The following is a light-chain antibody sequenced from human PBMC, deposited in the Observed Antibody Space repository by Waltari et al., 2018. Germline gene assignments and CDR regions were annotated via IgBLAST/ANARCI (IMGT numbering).Light chain of an antibody. V-gene: IGKV3-15*01. CDR1: QSVSSN. Sequence: VMTQSPATLSVSPGETATLSCRARQSVSSNVAWYQKKPGQAPRLLIYDASTRATSIPAKFRGSGSGTEFTLTISSLQSEDFAVYYCQQYNRWPPITFGHGTRLEIK. CDR3: QQYNRWPPIT. CDR2: DAS. J-gene: IGKJ5*01.